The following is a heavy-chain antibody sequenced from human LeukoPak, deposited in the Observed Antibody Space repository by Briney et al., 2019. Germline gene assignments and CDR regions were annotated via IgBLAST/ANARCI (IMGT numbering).Heavy chain of an antibody. V-gene: IGHV1-2*02. Sequence: ASVKVSCKASGYTFTGYYMHWVRQAPGQGLEWMGWINPNSGDTNYAEKFQGRVTMTRDTSISTAYTDLSRLRSDDTAVYYCARDLRDGYNSLFDYWGQGTLVTVSS. CDR1: GYTFTGYY. D-gene: IGHD5-24*01. CDR3: ARDLRDGYNSLFDY. J-gene: IGHJ4*02. CDR2: INPNSGDT.